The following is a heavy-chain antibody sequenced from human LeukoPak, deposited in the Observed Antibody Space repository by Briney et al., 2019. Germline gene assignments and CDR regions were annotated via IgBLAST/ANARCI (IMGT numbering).Heavy chain of an antibody. J-gene: IGHJ5*02. CDR3: ASIVGATTPVSGWFDP. CDR2: IIPIFGIA. D-gene: IGHD1-26*01. Sequence: GSSLKVSCKASGSTFSSYAISWVRQAPGQGLEWMGRIIPIFGIANYAQKFQGRVTITADKSTSTAYMELSSLRSEDTAVYYCASIVGATTPVSGWFDPWGQGTLVTVSS. V-gene: IGHV1-69*04. CDR1: GSTFSSYA.